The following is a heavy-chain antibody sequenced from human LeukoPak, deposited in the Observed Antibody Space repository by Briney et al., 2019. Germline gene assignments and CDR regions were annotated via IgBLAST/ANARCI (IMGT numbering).Heavy chain of an antibody. Sequence: GGSLRLSCAVSGITLSNYGMSWVRQAPGKGLEWVAGLGGSGGGTNYADSVKGRFTISRDNAKSTPYLQMNSLRAEDTAVYFCAKRGVVIRVILVGFHKEASYFDSWGQGALVTVS. CDR3: AKRGVVIRVILVGFHKEASYFDS. CDR1: GITLSNYG. CDR2: LGGSGGGT. J-gene: IGHJ4*02. V-gene: IGHV3-23*01. D-gene: IGHD3-10*01.